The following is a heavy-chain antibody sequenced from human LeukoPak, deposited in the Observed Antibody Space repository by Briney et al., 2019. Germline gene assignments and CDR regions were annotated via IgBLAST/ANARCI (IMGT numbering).Heavy chain of an antibody. J-gene: IGHJ5*02. D-gene: IGHD3-22*01. CDR2: INAGNGNT. CDR1: GYTFTGYA. Sequence: ASVKVSCKASGYTFTGYAMHWVRQAPGQRLEWMGWINAGNGNTKYSQKFQGRVTITRDTSASTAYMEVSSLRSEDTAVYYCARLTYYYDSSGQNWFDPWGQGTLVTVSS. CDR3: ARLTYYYDSSGQNWFDP. V-gene: IGHV1-3*01.